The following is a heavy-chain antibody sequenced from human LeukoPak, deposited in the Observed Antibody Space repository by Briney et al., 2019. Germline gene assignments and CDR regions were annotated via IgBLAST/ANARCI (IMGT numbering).Heavy chain of an antibody. CDR1: GFTFSSYW. D-gene: IGHD3-22*01. J-gene: IGHJ3*02. Sequence: GGSLRLSCAASGFTFSSYWMHWVRQAPGKGLVWVSRINSDGSSTSYADSVKGRFTISRDNAKNTLYLQMNSLRAEDTAVYYCASLEDYYDSSGYYYVGAFDIWGQGTMVTVSS. CDR2: INSDGSST. V-gene: IGHV3-74*01. CDR3: ASLEDYYDSSGYYYVGAFDI.